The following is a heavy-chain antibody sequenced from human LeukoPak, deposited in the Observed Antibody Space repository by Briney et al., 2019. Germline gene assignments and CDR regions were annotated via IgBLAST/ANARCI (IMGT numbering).Heavy chain of an antibody. CDR3: ARGVRVVRGVIITNWFDP. D-gene: IGHD3-10*01. Sequence: GASVKVSCKASGYTFTSYDINWVRQATGQGLKWMGWMNPNSGNTGYAQKFQGRVTITRNTSISTAYIELSSLRSEDTAVYYCARGVRVVRGVIITNWFDPWGQGTLVTVSS. CDR2: MNPNSGNT. V-gene: IGHV1-8*03. J-gene: IGHJ5*02. CDR1: GYTFTSYD.